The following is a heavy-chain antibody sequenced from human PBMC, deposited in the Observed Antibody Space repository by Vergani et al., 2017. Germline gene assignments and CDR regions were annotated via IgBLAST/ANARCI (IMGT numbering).Heavy chain of an antibody. CDR3: ARDTVTGSRYFDY. CDR2: IRYDGSNT. V-gene: IGHV3-30*02. Sequence: QVQLVESGGGVVQPGRSLRLSCAASGFTFSNYGMNWVRQAPGKGLEWVTFIRYDGSNTYYADSVKGRFTISRDNSKNTLFLQMNSLRPEDTAVYYCARDTVTGSRYFDYWGQGTLVTVSS. D-gene: IGHD6-19*01. CDR1: GFTFSNYG. J-gene: IGHJ4*02.